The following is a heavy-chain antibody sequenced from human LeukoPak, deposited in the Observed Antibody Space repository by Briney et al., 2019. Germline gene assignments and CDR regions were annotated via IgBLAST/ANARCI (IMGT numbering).Heavy chain of an antibody. CDR3: ARVDFRGGYYDILTGYYPNHGMDV. CDR1: GLTVSSNH. D-gene: IGHD3-9*01. V-gene: IGHV3-53*01. Sequence: NPGGSLRLSCAAPGLTVSSNHMSWVRQAPGKGLEWISVIYGGADTYYADSVKGRFTISRDNSKNTLYLHLNSLRAEDTAVYYCARVDFRGGYYDILTGYYPNHGMDVWGQGTTVTVSS. CDR2: IYGGADT. J-gene: IGHJ6*02.